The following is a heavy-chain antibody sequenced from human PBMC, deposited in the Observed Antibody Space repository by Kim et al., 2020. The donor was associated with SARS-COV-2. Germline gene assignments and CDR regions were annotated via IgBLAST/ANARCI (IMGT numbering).Heavy chain of an antibody. V-gene: IGHV1-3*01. CDR2: NT. CDR3: ARGSGWAFDY. D-gene: IGHD6-19*01. Sequence: NTKYSQKFQGKVTIIRDISASTAYMELTSLRSEDTAIYYCARGSGWAFDYWGQGTLVTVAS. J-gene: IGHJ4*02.